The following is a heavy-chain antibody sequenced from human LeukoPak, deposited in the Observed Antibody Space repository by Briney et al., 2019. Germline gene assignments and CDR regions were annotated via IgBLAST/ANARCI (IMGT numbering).Heavy chain of an antibody. Sequence: PGRSLRLSCAACGFTFSSYWMSWVRQAPGKGLEWVANIKPDGSEKYYVDSVKGRFTISRDNAKNSLYLQMNSLRAEDTAVYYCARDRSRFGYWGQGTLVTVSS. CDR2: IKPDGSEK. J-gene: IGHJ4*02. V-gene: IGHV3-7*01. CDR3: ARDRSRFGY. CDR1: GFTFSSYW. D-gene: IGHD6-6*01.